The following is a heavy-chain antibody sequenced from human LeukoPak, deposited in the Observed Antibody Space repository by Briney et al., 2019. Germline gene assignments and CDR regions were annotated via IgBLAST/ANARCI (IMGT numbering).Heavy chain of an antibody. V-gene: IGHV1-8*01. Sequence: VASVKVSCKASGYTFTSYDINWVRQATGQGLEWMGWMNPNSGNTGYAQKFQGRVTMTRNTSISTAYMELSSLRSEDTAVYYCARAPRTYDYVWGSYRPLHLDYWGQGTLVTVSS. CDR2: MNPNSGNT. CDR1: GYTFTSYD. J-gene: IGHJ4*02. CDR3: ARAPRTYDYVWGSYRPLHLDY. D-gene: IGHD3-16*02.